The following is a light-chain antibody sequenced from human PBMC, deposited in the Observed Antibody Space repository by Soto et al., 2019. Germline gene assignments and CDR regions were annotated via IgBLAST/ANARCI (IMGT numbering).Light chain of an antibody. V-gene: IGKV3-15*01. CDR1: QSVSSN. CDR3: QQYNIWPPVT. Sequence: EVVITQSPATLSVSPGERATLTCRASQSVSSNLAWYRQKPGQAPRLLIYGASTRATGIPARFSGSGSGTEFTLTISSLQSEDFAVYYCQQYNIWPPVTFGGGTKLEI. CDR2: GAS. J-gene: IGKJ4*01.